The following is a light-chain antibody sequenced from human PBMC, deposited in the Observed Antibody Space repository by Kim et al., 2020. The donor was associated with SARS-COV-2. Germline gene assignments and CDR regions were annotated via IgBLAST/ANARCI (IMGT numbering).Light chain of an antibody. J-gene: IGLJ3*02. CDR2: DVR. CDR3: SSFTSSTTWV. CDR1: SSDVGGYNY. V-gene: IGLV2-14*03. Sequence: GQSFTISCTGTSSDVGGYNYVSWYQQHPGRAPKLMIYDVRNRPSGVSNRFSGSKSGNTASLTISGLQADDEADYYCSSFTSSTTWVFGGGTQLTVL.